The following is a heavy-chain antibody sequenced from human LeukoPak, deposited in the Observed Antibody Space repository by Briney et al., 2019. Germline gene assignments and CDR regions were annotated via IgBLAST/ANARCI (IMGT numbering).Heavy chain of an antibody. Sequence: SETLSLTCTVSGDSISSNSYYWGWIRQPPGKGLEWIGYMHSSGSNHYNPSLRSRVSMSVDTSKNQFSLNLTSVTAADTAVYYCVRREGYSSSPPGSWGQGTLVTVSS. V-gene: IGHV4-39*07. CDR1: GDSISSNSYY. CDR2: MHSSGSN. D-gene: IGHD3-22*01. CDR3: VRREGYSSSPPGS. J-gene: IGHJ5*02.